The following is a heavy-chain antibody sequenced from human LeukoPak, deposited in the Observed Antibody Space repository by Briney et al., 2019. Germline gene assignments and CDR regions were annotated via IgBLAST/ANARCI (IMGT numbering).Heavy chain of an antibody. CDR1: GYTFTSYG. D-gene: IGHD2-15*01. Sequence: ASVRVSCKASGYTFTSYGISWVRQAPGQGLEWMGWINPNSGGTNYAQKFQGRVTMTRDTSISTAYMELSGLTSDDTAIYYCASLYSQELDLLLLIGYYDYWGQGTLVTVSS. J-gene: IGHJ4*02. CDR3: ASLYSQELDLLLLIGYYDY. CDR2: INPNSGGT. V-gene: IGHV1-2*02.